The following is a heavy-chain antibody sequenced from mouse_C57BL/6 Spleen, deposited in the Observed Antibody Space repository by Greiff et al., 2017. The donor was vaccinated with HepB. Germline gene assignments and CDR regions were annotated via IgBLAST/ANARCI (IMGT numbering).Heavy chain of an antibody. Sequence: EVQGVESGEGLVKPGGSLKLSCAASGFTFSSYAMSWVRQTPEKRLEWVAYISSGGDYIYYADTVKGRFTISRDNARNTLYLQMSSLKSEDTAMYYCTRESSGYDYAMDYWGQGTSVTVSS. CDR3: TRESSGYDYAMDY. D-gene: IGHD3-2*02. CDR2: ISSGGDYI. J-gene: IGHJ4*01. V-gene: IGHV5-9-1*02. CDR1: GFTFSSYA.